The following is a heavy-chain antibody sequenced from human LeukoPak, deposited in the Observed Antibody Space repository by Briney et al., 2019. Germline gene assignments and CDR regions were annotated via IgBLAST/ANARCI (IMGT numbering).Heavy chain of an antibody. Sequence: GGSLRLSCAASGFTFSSYSMSWVRQAPGKGLEWVSSISSSSSYIYYADSVKGRFTISRDNAKNSLYLQMNSLRAEDTAVYYCARDATLGEFLYWGQGTLVTVSS. V-gene: IGHV3-21*01. J-gene: IGHJ4*02. CDR2: ISSSSSYI. D-gene: IGHD3-16*01. CDR1: GFTFSSYS. CDR3: ARDATLGEFLY.